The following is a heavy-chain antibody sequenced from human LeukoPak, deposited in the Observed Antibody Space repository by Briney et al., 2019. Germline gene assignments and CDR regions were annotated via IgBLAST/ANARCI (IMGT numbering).Heavy chain of an antibody. Sequence: DWIGILYPCDSDTRYTPSFPGHVPLSAHKSISTAYLQWSSLKASDTAMYYCARPLPTVFDLWGQGTLVTVSS. CDR2: LYPCDSDT. CDR3: ARPLPTVFDL. J-gene: IGHJ5*02. V-gene: IGHV5-51*06. D-gene: IGHD1-26*01.